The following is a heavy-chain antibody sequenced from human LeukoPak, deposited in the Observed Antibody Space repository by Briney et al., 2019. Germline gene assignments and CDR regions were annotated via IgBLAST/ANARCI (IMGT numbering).Heavy chain of an antibody. CDR3: ARVTGYMIEDYFDY. CDR1: GDAVTSTSNY. CDR2: IYFSGST. J-gene: IGHJ4*02. Sequence: TSETRCLTWTVSGDAVTSTSNYWGWIRQPPRKGLEWIGSIYFSGSTYNNPSLKSRVTMSLDTSKNQFSLKLSSVTAADTAVYYCARVTGYMIEDYFDYWGQGTLVIVSS. V-gene: IGHV4-39*07. D-gene: IGHD3-22*01.